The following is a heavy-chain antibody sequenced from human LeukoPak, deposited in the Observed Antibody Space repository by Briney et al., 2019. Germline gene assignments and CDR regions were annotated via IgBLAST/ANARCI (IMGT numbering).Heavy chain of an antibody. D-gene: IGHD2-15*01. J-gene: IGHJ5*02. CDR2: INPSGGST. CDR1: GYTFTSYY. CDR3: ARRYCSGGSCYPGWFDP. Sequence: ASVKVSCKASGYTFTSYYMHWVRQAPGQGLEWMGIINPSGGSTSYAQKFQGRVTVTRDMSTSTVYMELSSLRSEDTAVYYCARRYCSGGSCYPGWFDPWGQGTLVTVSS. V-gene: IGHV1-46*01.